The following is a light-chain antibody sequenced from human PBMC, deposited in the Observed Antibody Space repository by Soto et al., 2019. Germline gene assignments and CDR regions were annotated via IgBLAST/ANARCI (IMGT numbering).Light chain of an antibody. CDR1: SSDVGLYVY. CDR2: ADS. J-gene: IGLJ1*01. V-gene: IGLV2-14*01. Sequence: QSALTQPASVSGSPGQSITISCTGTSSDVGLYVYVSWYQQHPGKAPQLMIYADSNRPSGVSNRFSASKSGNSASLFISGLQAEDETDYYCSSYTSDSSYVFGSGTKVTV. CDR3: SSYTSDSSYV.